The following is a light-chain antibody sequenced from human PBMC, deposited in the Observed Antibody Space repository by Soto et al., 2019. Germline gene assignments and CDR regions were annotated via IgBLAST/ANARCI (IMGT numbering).Light chain of an antibody. CDR3: AAWDDSLNGYV. V-gene: IGLV1-44*01. Sequence: QCVVTEPPSGSGTPGQRVTISCSGSSSNIGSNTVNWYQQLPGTAPKLLIYSNNQRPSVVPDRFSGSKSGTSASLAISGLQSEDEADYYCAAWDDSLNGYVFGSGTKVTVL. CDR2: SNN. J-gene: IGLJ1*01. CDR1: SSNIGSNT.